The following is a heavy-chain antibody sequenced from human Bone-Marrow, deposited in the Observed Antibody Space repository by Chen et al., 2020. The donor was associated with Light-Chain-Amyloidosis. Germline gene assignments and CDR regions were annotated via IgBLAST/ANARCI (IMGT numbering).Heavy chain of an antibody. Sequence: QVQLVQSGAEVKKPGSSVKVSCKASGGTFSSYAISWVRQAPGHGLEWMGGIIPIFGTANYVQKFQGRVTITTDESTSTAYMELSSLRSEDTAVYYCARARRKSDWELRYFLDFWGNGTTVTVSS. D-gene: IGHD3-10*01. CDR3: ARARRKSDWELRYFLDF. CDR2: IIPIFGTA. J-gene: IGHJ6*03. CDR1: GGTFSSYA. V-gene: IGHV1-69*05.